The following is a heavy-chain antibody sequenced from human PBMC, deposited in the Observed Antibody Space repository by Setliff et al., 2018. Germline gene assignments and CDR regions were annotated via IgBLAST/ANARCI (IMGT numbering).Heavy chain of an antibody. CDR2: IYYAGST. CDR3: ARADSNTYYYYYYMDV. D-gene: IGHD4-4*01. Sequence: SETLSLTCTVSGGSISSYYWSWIRQPPGKGLEWIGCIYYAGSTNYNPSLKGRVTISVDTSKNQFSLKLSSVTAADTAVYYCARADSNTYYYYYYMDVWGKGTTVTVSS. CDR1: GGSISSYY. V-gene: IGHV4-59*08. J-gene: IGHJ6*03.